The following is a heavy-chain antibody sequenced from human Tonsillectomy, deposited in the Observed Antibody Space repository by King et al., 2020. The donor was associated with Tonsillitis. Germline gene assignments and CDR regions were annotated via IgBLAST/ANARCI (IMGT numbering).Heavy chain of an antibody. V-gene: IGHV5-51*01. J-gene: IGHJ4*02. CDR3: ARPGLGYCSSGSCYPDY. CDR1: GYSFTNYW. Sequence: VQLVESGAEVKKPGESLKISCKGSGYSFTNYWIGWVREMPGKGLEWMGNIYPGDSDTRYSPSFQGQVTISADKSISTAYLQWSSLKASDTAMYYCARPGLGYCSSGSCYPDYWGQGTLVTVSS. D-gene: IGHD2-15*01. CDR2: IYPGDSDT.